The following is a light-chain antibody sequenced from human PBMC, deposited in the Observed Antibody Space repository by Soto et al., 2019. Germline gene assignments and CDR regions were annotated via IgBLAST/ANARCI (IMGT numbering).Light chain of an antibody. Sequence: IVLTQSPATLALSPGERATLSCRASRSVGRYLAWYQQKLGQAPRLLIYDASNRAAGIPTRFSGSGSGTDFTLTISSLEPDDFAVYYCQQRSDWTTFGQGTKV. CDR3: QQRSDWTT. CDR2: DAS. V-gene: IGKV3-11*01. CDR1: RSVGRY. J-gene: IGKJ1*01.